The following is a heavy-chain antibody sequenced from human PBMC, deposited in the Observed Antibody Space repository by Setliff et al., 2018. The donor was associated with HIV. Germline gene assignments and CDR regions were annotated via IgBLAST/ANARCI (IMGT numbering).Heavy chain of an antibody. D-gene: IGHD5-12*01. Sequence: ASVKVSCKASGYTFTDYFLHWVRQAPGQGLEWMGWIDPNNGDTNIPQRFQGRVIMTRDTSTNTAYMELIRPRSDDTAVYFCARAHFLVAMTRNWFDPWGQGTLVTVSS. CDR2: IDPNNGDT. CDR3: ARAHFLVAMTRNWFDP. J-gene: IGHJ5*02. CDR1: GYTFTDYF. V-gene: IGHV1-2*02.